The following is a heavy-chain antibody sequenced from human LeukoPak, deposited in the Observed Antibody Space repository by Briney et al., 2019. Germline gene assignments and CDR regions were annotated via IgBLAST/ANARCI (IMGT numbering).Heavy chain of an antibody. J-gene: IGHJ2*01. CDR1: GFTLSDYY. V-gene: IGHV3-11*01. CDR3: AGGPEEWLTLTWHFDL. D-gene: IGHD3-3*01. Sequence: GGSLRLAWAASGFTLSDYYMSWVRQAPGKGRGWVSYISSCSMTIYYADSVKGRFTISRDTAKNSLYLQMSGLRAEDTAVYYCAGGPEEWLTLTWHFDLWGRGTLVTVSS. CDR2: ISSCSMTI.